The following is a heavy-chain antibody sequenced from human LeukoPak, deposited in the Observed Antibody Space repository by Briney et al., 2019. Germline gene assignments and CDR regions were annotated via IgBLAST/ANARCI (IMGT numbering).Heavy chain of an antibody. Sequence: TSETLSLTCTVSDYSISSGYYWGWIRQPPGKGLEWIGTIYHSGSTYYNPSLKSRVTISVDTSKNQFSLKLSSVTAADTAVYYCARDLDWNYSTNWFDPWGQGTLVTVSS. CDR1: DYSISSGYY. V-gene: IGHV4-38-2*02. J-gene: IGHJ5*02. CDR3: ARDLDWNYSTNWFDP. D-gene: IGHD1-7*01. CDR2: IYHSGST.